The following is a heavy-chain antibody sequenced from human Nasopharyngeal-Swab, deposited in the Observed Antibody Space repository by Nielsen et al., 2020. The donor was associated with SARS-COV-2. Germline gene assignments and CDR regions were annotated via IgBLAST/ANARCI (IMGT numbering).Heavy chain of an antibody. CDR3: ARDAGWGYSGHDWGGDY. D-gene: IGHD5-12*01. J-gene: IGHJ4*02. V-gene: IGHV5-51*01. CDR1: GYSFTSYW. Sequence: KVSCKGSGYSFTSYWIGWVRQMPGKGLEWMGIIYPGDSDTRYSPSFQGQVTISADKSISTASLQWSSLKASDTAMYYCARDAGWGYSGHDWGGDYWGQGTLVTVSS. CDR2: IYPGDSDT.